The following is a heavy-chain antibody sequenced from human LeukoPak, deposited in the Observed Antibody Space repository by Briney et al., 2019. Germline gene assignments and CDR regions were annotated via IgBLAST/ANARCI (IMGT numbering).Heavy chain of an antibody. D-gene: IGHD6-6*01. CDR1: GGSISGSNYY. CDR3: ARHSSAARPNFDY. J-gene: IGHJ4*02. V-gene: IGHV4-39*01. CDR2: IYYSGTT. Sequence: PSETLSLTCTVSGGSISGSNYYWGWIRQPPGKGLEWIGSIYYSGTTYYNPSLKSRVTISVDTSKNQFSLEVTSVTAADTAVYYCARHSSAARPNFDYWGQGTLVTVSS.